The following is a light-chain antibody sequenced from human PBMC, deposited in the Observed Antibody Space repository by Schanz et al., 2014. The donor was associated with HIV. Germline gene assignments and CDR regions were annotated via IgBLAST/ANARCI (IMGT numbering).Light chain of an antibody. V-gene: IGLV2-14*03. CDR1: NSDLGSYHY. Sequence: QSALTQPASVSSSPGQSITISCTGSNSDLGSYHYLSRYQQNPGKAPKLIIYDVASRPSGVSHRFSGSKSGNTASLTISGLQAEDEAHYYCSSYTSVATLVFGGGTQLTVL. CDR2: DVA. CDR3: SSYTSVATLV. J-gene: IGLJ3*02.